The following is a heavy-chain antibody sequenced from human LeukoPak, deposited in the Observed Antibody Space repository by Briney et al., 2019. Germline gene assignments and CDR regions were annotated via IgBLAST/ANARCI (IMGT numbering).Heavy chain of an antibody. CDR2: ISAYNGNT. V-gene: IGHV1-18*01. D-gene: IGHD5-24*01. Sequence: ASVKVSCKASGYTFTSYGISWVRQAPGQGLEWMGWISAYNGNTSYAQKLQGRVTMTTDTSTSTAYMELRSLRSDDTAVYYCARDHGRWLQYYYFDYWGQGTLVTVSS. CDR1: GYTFTSYG. J-gene: IGHJ4*02. CDR3: ARDHGRWLQYYYFDY.